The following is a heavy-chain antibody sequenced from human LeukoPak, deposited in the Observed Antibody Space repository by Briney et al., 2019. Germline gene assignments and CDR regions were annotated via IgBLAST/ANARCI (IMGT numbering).Heavy chain of an antibody. CDR2: INHSGST. CDR3: ARGKRLSLYYYYYMDV. Sequence: SETLSLTCAVYGGSFSGYYWSWIRQPPGKGLEWIGEINHSGSTNYNPSLKSRVTISVDTSKNQFSLKLSSVTAADTAVYYCARGKRLSLYYYYYMDVWGQGTLVTVSS. V-gene: IGHV4-34*01. D-gene: IGHD6-25*01. CDR1: GGSFSGYY. J-gene: IGHJ6*03.